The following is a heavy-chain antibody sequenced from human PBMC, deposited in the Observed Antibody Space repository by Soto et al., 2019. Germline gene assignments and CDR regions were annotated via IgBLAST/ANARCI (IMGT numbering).Heavy chain of an antibody. V-gene: IGHV1-2*02. J-gene: IGHJ4*02. CDR3: ARGDYGTGGYPFPYFDY. CDR1: GYSFTGYY. D-gene: IGHD2-8*02. CDR2: INPDSGAT. Sequence: HEHLVQSGAEVKRPGASLKVSCKASGYSFTGYYIHWVRQAPGQGLEWMGWINPDSGATNYAQNFQGRVTLTSDTSISPAYMDLTRLTSDDTAVYYCARGDYGTGGYPFPYFDYWGQGTLVIVSS.